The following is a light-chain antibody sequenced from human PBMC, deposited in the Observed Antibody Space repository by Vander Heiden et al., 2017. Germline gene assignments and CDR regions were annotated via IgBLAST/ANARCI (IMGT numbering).Light chain of an antibody. Sequence: EIALTQSPGTLSLSPGERATLSCRASQSVSSSYLAWYQQKPGQAPRLLIYCASSRATGIPDRFSGSGSGTDFTLTISRLEPEDFAVYYCQQYGSSPLTFGGGTKVEIK. CDR1: QSVSSSY. CDR2: CAS. V-gene: IGKV3-20*01. CDR3: QQYGSSPLT. J-gene: IGKJ4*01.